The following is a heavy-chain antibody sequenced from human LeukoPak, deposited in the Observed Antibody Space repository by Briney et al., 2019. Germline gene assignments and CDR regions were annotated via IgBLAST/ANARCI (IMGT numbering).Heavy chain of an antibody. CDR3: AYYDSSGYYYGDAFDI. Sequence: SETLSLTCTVSGGSISSSSYYWGWIRQPPGKGLEWIGSIYYSVSTYYNPSLKSRVTISVDTSKNQFSLKLSSVTAADTAVYCCAYYDSSGYYYGDAFDIWGQGTMVTVSS. D-gene: IGHD3-22*01. V-gene: IGHV4-39*01. J-gene: IGHJ3*02. CDR2: IYYSVST. CDR1: GGSISSSSYY.